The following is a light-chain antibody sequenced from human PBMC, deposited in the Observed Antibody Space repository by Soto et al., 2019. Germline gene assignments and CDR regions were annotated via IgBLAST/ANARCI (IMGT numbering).Light chain of an antibody. V-gene: IGLV2-23*01. CDR3: CSYSGSSTYV. CDR2: EGS. J-gene: IGLJ1*01. CDR1: SSDVGSYNL. Sequence: QSALTQPASVSGSPGQSITISCTGTSSDVGSYNLVSWYQQHPGKAPKLMIYEGSKRPSGVSNRCSGSKSGNTASLTTSGLQAEDDADYYCCSYSGSSTYVFGTGTKLTVL.